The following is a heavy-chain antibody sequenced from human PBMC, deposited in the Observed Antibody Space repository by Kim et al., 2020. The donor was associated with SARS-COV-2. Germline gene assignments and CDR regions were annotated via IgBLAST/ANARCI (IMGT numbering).Heavy chain of an antibody. V-gene: IGHV1-2*06. D-gene: IGHD2-15*01. CDR2: INPNSGGT. CDR1: GYIFTDYF. CDR3: ARALRPCSGGTCYSELAY. Sequence: ASVKVSCKASGYIFTDYFMHWVRQAPGQGLEWMGRINPNSGGTKYAHKFQGRVTMTRDTSISTAYMELSSLRSDDTAVYYCARALRPCSGGTCYSELAYWGQGTLVTVSS. J-gene: IGHJ4*02.